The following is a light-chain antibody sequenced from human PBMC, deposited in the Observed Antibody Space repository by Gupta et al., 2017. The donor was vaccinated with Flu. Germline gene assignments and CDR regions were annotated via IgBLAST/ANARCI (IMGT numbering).Light chain of an antibody. CDR2: GAS. CDR3: QQSYITPST. Sequence: DIQMTQSPSSLSASVGDRVTITCRASQSISSYLNWYQQKPGKAPKLLIYGASSLQSGVPSRFSGSGSGTDFTLTISSLQPEDFATYYCQQSYITPSTFGQGTKVEIK. V-gene: IGKV1-39*01. CDR1: QSISSY. J-gene: IGKJ1*01.